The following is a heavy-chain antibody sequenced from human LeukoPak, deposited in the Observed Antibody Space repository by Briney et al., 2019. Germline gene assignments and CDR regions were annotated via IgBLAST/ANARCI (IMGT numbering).Heavy chain of an antibody. CDR3: ARDSSLVRGVIIPLDY. CDR1: GYTFTGYY. V-gene: IGHV1-2*02. J-gene: IGHJ4*02. D-gene: IGHD3-10*01. Sequence: ASVKVSCKASGYTFTGYYMHWVQQAPGQGLEWMGWINPNSGGTNYAQKFQGRVTMTRDTSISTAYMELSRLRSDDTAVYYCARDSSLVRGVIIPLDYWGQGTLVTVSS. CDR2: INPNSGGT.